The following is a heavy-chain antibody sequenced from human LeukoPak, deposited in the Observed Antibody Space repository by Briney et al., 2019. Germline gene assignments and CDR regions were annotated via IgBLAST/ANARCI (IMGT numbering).Heavy chain of an antibody. CDR2: ISGGGGST. Sequence: GGSLRLSCAASGFTFSSYAMSWVRQAPGKGLEWDSAISGGGGSTYYADSVKGRFTISRDNSKNTLYLQMNSLRAEDTAVYYCAKIAVANSAFDYWGQGTLVTVSS. J-gene: IGHJ4*02. CDR3: AKIAVANSAFDY. V-gene: IGHV3-23*01. CDR1: GFTFSSYA. D-gene: IGHD6-19*01.